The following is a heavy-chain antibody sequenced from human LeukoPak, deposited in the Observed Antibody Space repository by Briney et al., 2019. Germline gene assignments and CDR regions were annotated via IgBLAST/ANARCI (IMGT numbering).Heavy chain of an antibody. CDR2: ISSSGSTI. CDR1: GFTFSDYY. D-gene: IGHD4-11*01. V-gene: IGHV3-11*04. J-gene: IGHJ6*04. CDR3: ARTPTVTTVDV. Sequence: GGSLRLSCAASGFTFSDYYMNWIRQAPGKGLEWVSYISSSGSTIYYADSVKGRFTISRDNSKNTLYLQMNSLRAEDTAVYYCARTPTVTTVDVWGKGTTVTVSS.